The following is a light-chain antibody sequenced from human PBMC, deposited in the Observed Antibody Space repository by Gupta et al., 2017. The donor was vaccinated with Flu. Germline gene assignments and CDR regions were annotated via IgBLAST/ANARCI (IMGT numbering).Light chain of an antibody. V-gene: IGLV1-47*01. J-gene: IGLJ3*02. Sequence: QSVLTQPPSASGTPGQRVTISCSGSSSNIGSNFVHWYQHVPGTVPKLLIYWDYQRPSGVPDRFSGSKSGTSASLAISGLRADDEAHYFCAAWDDNLSGWVFGGVTQLTVL. CDR3: AAWDDNLSGWV. CDR1: SSNIGSNF. CDR2: WDY.